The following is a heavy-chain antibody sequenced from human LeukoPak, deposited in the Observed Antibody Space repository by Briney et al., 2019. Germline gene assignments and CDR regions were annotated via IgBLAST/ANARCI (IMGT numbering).Heavy chain of an antibody. D-gene: IGHD2-21*01. CDR2: IYSGATT. CDR3: AREPYDGGFDY. J-gene: IGHJ4*02. V-gene: IGHV3-66*01. CDR1: GFTVSNNY. Sequence: GGSLRLSCAASGFTVSNNYMSWVRQAPGKGLEWVSFIYSGATTYYADSVKGRFTISRDNSKNTLYLQMNSLRAEDTAVYYCAREPYDGGFDYWGQGTLVTVSS.